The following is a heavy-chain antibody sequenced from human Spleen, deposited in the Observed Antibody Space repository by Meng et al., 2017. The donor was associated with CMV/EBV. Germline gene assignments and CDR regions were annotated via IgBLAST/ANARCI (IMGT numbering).Heavy chain of an antibody. J-gene: IGHJ5*02. V-gene: IGHV4-59*01. Sequence: SETLSLTCTVSGGSIRSYYWTWIRQSPGKGLEWIGYIYYSGSTNYNPSLKSRVTISVDTSKNQFSLKLCSVTAADTAVYYCARFGPAVKGHCSGGRCYFRPNWFDPWGQGTLVTVSS. D-gene: IGHD2-15*01. CDR3: ARFGPAVKGHCSGGRCYFRPNWFDP. CDR1: GGSIRSYY. CDR2: IYYSGST.